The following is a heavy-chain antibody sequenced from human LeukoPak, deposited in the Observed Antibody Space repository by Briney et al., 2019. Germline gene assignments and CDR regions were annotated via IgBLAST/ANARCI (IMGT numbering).Heavy chain of an antibody. CDR1: GFTFSDHY. Sequence: PGGSLRLSCAASGFTFSDHYMDWVRQAPGKGLEWVGRTRNKANTYTTGYAASVKGRFTISRDDSQSSLYLQMNSLKTEDTAVYYCARGGYCSSASCYGDYYGMDVWGKGTTVTVSS. CDR2: TRNKANTYTT. CDR3: ARGGYCSSASCYGDYYGMDV. V-gene: IGHV3-72*01. D-gene: IGHD2-2*01. J-gene: IGHJ6*04.